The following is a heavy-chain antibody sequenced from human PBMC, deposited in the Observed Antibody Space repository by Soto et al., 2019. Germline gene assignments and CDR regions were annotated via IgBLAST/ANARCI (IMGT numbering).Heavy chain of an antibody. CDR1: GGSISSGGYH. Sequence: PSETLSLTCTVSGGSISSGGYHWSWIRQHPGKGLEWIGYIYYSGSTYYNPSLKSRVTISVDTSKNQFSLKLSSVTAADTAVYYCARLVAGRARTTAGFDYWGQGTRVTVSS. CDR3: ARLVAGRARTTAGFDY. CDR2: IYYSGST. D-gene: IGHD2-8*02. V-gene: IGHV4-31*03. J-gene: IGHJ4*02.